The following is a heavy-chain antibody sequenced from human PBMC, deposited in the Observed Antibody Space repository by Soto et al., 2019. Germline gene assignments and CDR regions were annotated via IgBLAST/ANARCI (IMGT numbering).Heavy chain of an antibody. Sequence: EVQVLESGGGLVQPGGSLRLSCAASGFTFSSYAMSWVRQAPGMGLEWVSAVSGSGGTTYYADSVKGRFTISRDNSKNTQYLQMNSLRAEDTALYYRAKAVAGYWYFDLWGRGSLVTVSS. D-gene: IGHD6-19*01. J-gene: IGHJ2*01. CDR2: VSGSGGTT. CDR3: AKAVAGYWYFDL. CDR1: GFTFSSYA. V-gene: IGHV3-23*01.